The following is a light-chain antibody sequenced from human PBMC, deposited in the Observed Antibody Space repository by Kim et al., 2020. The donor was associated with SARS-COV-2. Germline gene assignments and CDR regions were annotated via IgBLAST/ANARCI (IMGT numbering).Light chain of an antibody. CDR3: QQYGKTPLT. CDR2: DTS. J-gene: IGKJ4*01. CDR1: QSVSSGY. Sequence: SPGERATLSCGASQSVSSGYLAWYQQRPGLAPRLLIYDTSSRATGIPDRFSGSGSGTGFTLTISRLEPEDFAVYFCQQYGKTPLTYGGETKVDIK. V-gene: IGKV3D-20*01.